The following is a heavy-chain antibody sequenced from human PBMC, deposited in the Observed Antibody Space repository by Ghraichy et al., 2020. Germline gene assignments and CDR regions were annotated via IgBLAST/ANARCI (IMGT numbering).Heavy chain of an antibody. Sequence: SETLSLTCAVYGGSFSGYYWSWIRQPPGKGLEWIGEINHSGSTNYNPSLKSRVTISVDTSKNQFSLKLSSVTAADTAVYYCARGSPYYYGSGSYSTFDYWGQGTLVTVSS. CDR2: INHSGST. D-gene: IGHD3-10*01. CDR1: GGSFSGYY. J-gene: IGHJ4*02. CDR3: ARGSPYYYGSGSYSTFDY. V-gene: IGHV4-34*01.